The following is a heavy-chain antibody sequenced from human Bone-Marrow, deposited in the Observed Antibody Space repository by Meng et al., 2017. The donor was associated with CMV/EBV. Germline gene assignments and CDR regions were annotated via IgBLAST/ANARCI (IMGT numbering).Heavy chain of an antibody. D-gene: IGHD6-6*01. Sequence: SVKVSCKASGYTFTSYGISWVRQAPGQGLKWMGGIIPIFGTANYAQKFQGRVTITTDESTSTAYMELSSLRSEDTAVYYCIIESSSSSPYYYYGMDVWGQGTTVTVSS. CDR2: IIPIFGTA. CDR3: IIESSSSSPYYYYGMDV. J-gene: IGHJ6*02. CDR1: GYTFTSYG. V-gene: IGHV1-69*05.